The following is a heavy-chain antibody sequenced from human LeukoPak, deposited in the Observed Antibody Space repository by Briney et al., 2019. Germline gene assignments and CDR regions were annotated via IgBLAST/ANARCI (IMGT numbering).Heavy chain of an antibody. Sequence: ASVKVSCKTSGYTFTGQNMHWVRQAPGQGLEWMGWMNPNSGNTGYAQKFQGRVTITRNTSISTAYMELSSLRSEDTAVYYCARRYHSSSWYYFDYWGQGTLVTVSS. D-gene: IGHD6-13*01. CDR3: ARRYHSSSWYYFDY. V-gene: IGHV1-8*03. J-gene: IGHJ4*02. CDR1: GYTFTGQN. CDR2: MNPNSGNT.